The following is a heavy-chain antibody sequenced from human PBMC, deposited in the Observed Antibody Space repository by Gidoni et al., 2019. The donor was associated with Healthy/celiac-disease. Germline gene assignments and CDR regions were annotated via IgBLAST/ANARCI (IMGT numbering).Heavy chain of an antibody. J-gene: IGHJ3*02. CDR2: INHSGST. D-gene: IGHD3-3*01. CDR3: ARVWAGVGTDGDAFDI. Sequence: QVQLQQWGAGLLKPSETLSLTCAVYGGSFSGYYWSWIRQPPGKGLEWIGEINHSGSTNYNPSLKSRVTISVDTSKNQFSLKLSSVTAADTAVYYCARVWAGVGTDGDAFDIWGQGTMVTVSS. CDR1: GGSFSGYY. V-gene: IGHV4-34*01.